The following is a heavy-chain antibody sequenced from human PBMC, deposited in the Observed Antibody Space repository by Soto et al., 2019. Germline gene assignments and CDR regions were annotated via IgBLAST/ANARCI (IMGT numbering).Heavy chain of an antibody. CDR1: GFTFSDYY. Sequence: GGSLRLSCAASGFTFSDYYMSWIRQAPGKGLEWVSYISSSGSTIYYADSVKGRFTISRDNAKNSLYLQMNSLRAEDTAVYYCARDLIDNRRWSDYWGQGTLVTVSS. CDR2: ISSSGSTI. D-gene: IGHD3-22*01. V-gene: IGHV3-11*01. CDR3: ARDLIDNRRWSDY. J-gene: IGHJ4*02.